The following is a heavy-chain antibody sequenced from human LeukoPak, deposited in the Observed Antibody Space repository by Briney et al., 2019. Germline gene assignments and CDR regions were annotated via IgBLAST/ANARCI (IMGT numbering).Heavy chain of an antibody. CDR2: IYTSGST. Sequence: PSETLSLTCTVSGGSISSGSYHWSWIRQPAGKGLEWIGRIYTSGSTNYNPSLKSRVTISVDTSKNQFSLKLSSVTAADTAVYYCARDEWGYYAFDYWGQGTLVTVSS. CDR1: GGSISSGSYH. D-gene: IGHD2-15*01. J-gene: IGHJ4*02. V-gene: IGHV4-61*02. CDR3: ARDEWGYYAFDY.